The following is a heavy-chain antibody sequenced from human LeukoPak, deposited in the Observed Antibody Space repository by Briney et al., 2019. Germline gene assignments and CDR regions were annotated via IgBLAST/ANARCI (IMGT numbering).Heavy chain of an antibody. CDR3: ARDKRGSGPPHLDYGMDV. Sequence: GGSLRLSCAASGFTFSSYSMNWVRQAPGKGLEWVSSISSSSSYIYYADSVKGRFTISRDNSKNTLYLQMNSLRAEDTAVYYCARDKRGSGPPHLDYGMDVWGQGTTVTVSS. D-gene: IGHD2-15*01. CDR2: ISSSSSYI. J-gene: IGHJ6*02. CDR1: GFTFSSYS. V-gene: IGHV3-21*04.